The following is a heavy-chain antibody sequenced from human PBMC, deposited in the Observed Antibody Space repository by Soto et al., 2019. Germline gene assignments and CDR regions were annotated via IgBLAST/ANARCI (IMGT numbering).Heavy chain of an antibody. CDR3: ARPLLDLIAAAGTPRGWGDYYGRDV. D-gene: IGHD6-13*01. V-gene: IGHV1-3*01. Sequence: QVQLVQSGAEVKKPGASVKVSCKASGYTFTSYAMHWVRQAPGQRLEWMGWINADNGNTKYSQKFQGRVTITRDTCASTAYMELSSLRSDDTAVYYCARPLLDLIAAAGTPRGWGDYYGRDVWGQGTTVTVSS. J-gene: IGHJ6*02. CDR2: INADNGNT. CDR1: GYTFTSYA.